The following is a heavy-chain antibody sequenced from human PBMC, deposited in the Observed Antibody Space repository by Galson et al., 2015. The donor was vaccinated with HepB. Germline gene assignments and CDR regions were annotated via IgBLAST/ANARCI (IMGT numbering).Heavy chain of an antibody. V-gene: IGHV3-30*02. CDR1: GFTSSPYG. CDR3: ANPRGPVATDFDY. J-gene: IGHJ4*02. CDR2: IRFDGSEK. Sequence: SLRLSCAASGFTSSPYGMHWVRQAPGEGLEWVAFIRFDGSEKYFADSVRGRFTVSRDNFKNTLYLLMNSLRAEDTAVYYCANPRGPVATDFDYWGQGTLVTVSS. D-gene: IGHD5-12*01.